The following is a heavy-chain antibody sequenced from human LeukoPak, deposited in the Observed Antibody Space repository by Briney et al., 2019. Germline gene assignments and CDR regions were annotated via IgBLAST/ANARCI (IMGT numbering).Heavy chain of an antibody. Sequence: PGGSLRLSCAASGFTFSDYYMSWIRQAPGKGLEWVSYISSSGSTIYYADSVKGRFTISRDNSKNTLYLQMNSLRAEDTAVYYCARDDRLSNTYYYGSGSYGVVDYWGQGTLVTVSS. V-gene: IGHV3-11*04. J-gene: IGHJ4*02. CDR2: ISSSGSTI. CDR1: GFTFSDYY. D-gene: IGHD3-10*01. CDR3: ARDDRLSNTYYYGSGSYGVVDY.